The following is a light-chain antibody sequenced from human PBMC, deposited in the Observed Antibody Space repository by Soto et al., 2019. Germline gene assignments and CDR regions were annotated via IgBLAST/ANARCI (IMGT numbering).Light chain of an antibody. CDR1: QSVGGSS. CDR2: DTS. Sequence: ETVLTQSPGTLSLSPGERATVSCRASQSVGGSSLAWYQQKPGQAPRLLIYDTSSRASGIPDRFSGSGSGTDFTLTISRLEPEDFAVFYCQQYGTSEIIFGQGTRLEIK. CDR3: QQYGTSEII. J-gene: IGKJ5*01. V-gene: IGKV3-20*01.